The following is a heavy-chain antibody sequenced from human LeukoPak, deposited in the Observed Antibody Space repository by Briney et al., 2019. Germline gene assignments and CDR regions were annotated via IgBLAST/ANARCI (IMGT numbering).Heavy chain of an antibody. CDR2: IKQDGSER. D-gene: IGHD3-22*01. CDR3: ARIEPDNSGWLY. Sequence: GGSLRLSCAGSGFTFSRFWLSWVRQAPGKGLEWVANIKQDGSERYYVDSVKGRFSISRDNAKSSLYLEMKTLRVEDAAVYYCARIEPDNSGWLYWGQGTLVTVSS. J-gene: IGHJ4*02. V-gene: IGHV3-7*01. CDR1: GFTFSRFW.